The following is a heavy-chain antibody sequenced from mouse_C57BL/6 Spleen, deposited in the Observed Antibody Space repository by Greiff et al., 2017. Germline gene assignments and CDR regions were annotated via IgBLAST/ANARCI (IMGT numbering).Heavy chain of an antibody. CDR3: AMGDSNYLYYAMDY. D-gene: IGHD2-5*01. V-gene: IGHV5-17*01. J-gene: IGHJ4*01. CDR1: GFTFSDYG. CDR2: ISSGSSTI. Sequence: EVKLMESGGGLVKPGGSLKLSCAASGFTFSDYGMHWVRQAPEKGLEWVAYISSGSSTIYYADTVKGRFTISRDNAKNTLFLQMTSLRSEDTAMYDSAMGDSNYLYYAMDYWGQGTSVTVSS.